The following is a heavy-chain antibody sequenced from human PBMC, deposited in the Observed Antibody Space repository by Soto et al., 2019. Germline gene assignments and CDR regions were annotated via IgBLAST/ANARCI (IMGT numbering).Heavy chain of an antibody. J-gene: IGHJ4*02. Sequence: QVQLQESGPGLVKPSETLSLTCTVSGGSISNYYWSWVRQPPGEGLEWIGYIYNSGSTNYNPSLKSRVTISVDTSKNQFSLKLSSVTSADTAVYYCARTYGSGWYHFDYWGQGTLVTVSS. CDR2: IYNSGST. CDR1: GGSISNYY. V-gene: IGHV4-59*08. CDR3: ARTYGSGWYHFDY. D-gene: IGHD6-19*01.